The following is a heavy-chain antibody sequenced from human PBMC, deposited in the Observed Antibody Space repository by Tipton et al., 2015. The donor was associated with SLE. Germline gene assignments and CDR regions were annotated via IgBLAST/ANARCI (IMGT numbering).Heavy chain of an antibody. Sequence: TLSLTCAVSGGSIRSSNWWSWVRQPPGKGLEWIGEIHHSGSTNSNPSLKSRVTISVDKSKNQFSLRLSSVTVADTAVYYCARRGVWGGNGLDVWGQGTMVTVSS. V-gene: IGHV4-4*02. CDR1: GGSIRSSNW. D-gene: IGHD3-10*01. CDR3: ARRGVWGGNGLDV. J-gene: IGHJ3*01. CDR2: IHHSGST.